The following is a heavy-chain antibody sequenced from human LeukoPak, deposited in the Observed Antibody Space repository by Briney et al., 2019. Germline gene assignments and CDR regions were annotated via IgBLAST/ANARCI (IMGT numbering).Heavy chain of an antibody. V-gene: IGHV4-30-4*08. CDR1: GGAISSGDYY. CDR2: IYYSGST. J-gene: IGHJ5*02. D-gene: IGHD4-17*01. CDR3: ARVEWVTTSPNWFDP. Sequence: ASETLSLTCTVSGGAISSGDYYWSWIRQPPGKGLEWIGYIYYSGSTYYNPSLKSRVTISVDTSKNQFSLKLSSVTAADTAVYYCARVEWVTTSPNWFDPWGQGTLVTVSS.